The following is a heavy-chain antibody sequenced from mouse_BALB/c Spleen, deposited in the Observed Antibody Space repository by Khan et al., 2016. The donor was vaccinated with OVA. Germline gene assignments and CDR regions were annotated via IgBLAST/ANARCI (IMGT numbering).Heavy chain of an antibody. CDR1: GYTFTSYS. CDR3: ARTHGR. CDR2: IYPSTGNT. D-gene: IGHD4-1*01. V-gene: IGHV1-4*01. Sequence: VRLQQSGAELVRPGASVKMSCKASGYTFTSYSMHWVKQRPGQGLEWIGRIYPSTGNTKYNQKFKDKATLTADTSSSTAYLQLSSLTSEDSAGYYCARTHGRWGQGTTLTVSS. J-gene: IGHJ2*01.